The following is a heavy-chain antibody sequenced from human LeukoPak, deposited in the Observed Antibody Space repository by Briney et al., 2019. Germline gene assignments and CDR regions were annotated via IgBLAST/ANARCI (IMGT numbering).Heavy chain of an antibody. CDR1: GGSISSGDYY. CDR2: IYYSGST. V-gene: IGHV4-30-4*01. CDR3: AREWQQLALNWFDP. J-gene: IGHJ5*02. Sequence: PSETLSLTCTVSGGSISSGDYYWSWIRQPPGKGLEWIGYIYYSGSTYYNPSLKSRVTISLDTSKNQFSLKLSSVTAADTAVYYCAREWQQLALNWFDPWGQGTLVTVSS. D-gene: IGHD6-13*01.